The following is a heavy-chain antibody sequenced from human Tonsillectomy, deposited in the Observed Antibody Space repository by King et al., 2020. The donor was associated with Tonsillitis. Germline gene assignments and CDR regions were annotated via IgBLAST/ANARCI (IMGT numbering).Heavy chain of an antibody. CDR2: IYYSGST. J-gene: IGHJ4*02. D-gene: IGHD3-22*01. V-gene: IGHV4-59*08. Sequence: VQLQESGPGLVKPSETLSLTCTVSGGSISSYYWSWIRQPPGKGLEWIGYIYYSGSTNYNPSLKSRVTISVDTSKNQFPLKLSSVTAADTAVYYCASTIRDVNYYDSSGYYFDYWGQGTLVTVSS. CDR1: GGSISSYY. CDR3: ASTIRDVNYYDSSGYYFDY.